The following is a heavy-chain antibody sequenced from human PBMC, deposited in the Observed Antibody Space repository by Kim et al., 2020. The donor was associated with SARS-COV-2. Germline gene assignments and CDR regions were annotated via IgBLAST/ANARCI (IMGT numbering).Heavy chain of an antibody. Sequence: TTDADSVKGRFTISRDNEKNTLYLQMNSLRAEDTAVYYCAKVFTWFDPWGQGTLVAVSS. V-gene: IGHV3-74*01. D-gene: IGHD3-3*01. CDR3: AKVFTWFDP. CDR2: T. J-gene: IGHJ5*02.